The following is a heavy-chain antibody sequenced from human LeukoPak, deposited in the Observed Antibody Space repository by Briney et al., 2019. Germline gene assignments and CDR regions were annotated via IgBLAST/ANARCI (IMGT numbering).Heavy chain of an antibody. D-gene: IGHD6-19*01. CDR3: ATAERWLVFDY. Sequence: PGGSLRLSCAATGFTVSSNSMSWVRQAPGTGLEWVSVIYSGSNTNYADSVKGRFTISRDNSKNTLYLQMNSLRAEDTAVYYCATAERWLVFDYWGQGILVTVSS. CDR1: GFTVSSNS. CDR2: IYSGSNT. J-gene: IGHJ4*02. V-gene: IGHV3-53*01.